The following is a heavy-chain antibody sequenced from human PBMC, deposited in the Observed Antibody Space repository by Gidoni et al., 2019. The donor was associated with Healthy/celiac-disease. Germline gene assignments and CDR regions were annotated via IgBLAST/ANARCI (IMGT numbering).Heavy chain of an antibody. CDR2: IYYSGST. D-gene: IGHD6-13*01. CDR1: GGSISSSSYY. Sequence: QLQLQESGPGLVKPSETLSLTCTVSGGSISSSSYYWGWTRQPPGKGLEWIGSIYYSGSTYYNPSLKSRVTISVDTSKNQFSLKLSSVTAADTAVYYCASTLGYSSSLAAGQDYWGQGTLVTVSS. V-gene: IGHV4-39*01. CDR3: ASTLGYSSSLAAGQDY. J-gene: IGHJ4*02.